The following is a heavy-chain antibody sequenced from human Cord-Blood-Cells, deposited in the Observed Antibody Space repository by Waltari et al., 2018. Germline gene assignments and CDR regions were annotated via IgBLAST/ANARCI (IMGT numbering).Heavy chain of an antibody. CDR2: IYSGGST. CDR3: ARMGIPYYFDY. D-gene: IGHD7-27*01. Sequence: EVQLVETGGGLIQPGGSLRLSCAASGFTVSSNYMIWVRQAPGKGLEGVSVIYSGGSTYYADSVKGRFTISRDNSKNPLYLQMNSLRAEDTAVYYCARMGIPYYFDYWGQGTLVTVSS. V-gene: IGHV3-53*02. CDR1: GFTVSSNY. J-gene: IGHJ4*02.